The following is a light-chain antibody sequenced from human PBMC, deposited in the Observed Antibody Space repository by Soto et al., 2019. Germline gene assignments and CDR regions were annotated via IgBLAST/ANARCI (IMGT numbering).Light chain of an antibody. CDR2: DVS. Sequence: QSALTQPRSVSGSPGQSVTISCTGTSSDVGGYNYVSWYQQHPGKAPKLMIYDVSKRPSGVPDRFSGSKSGNTASLTISGLQAEDEADYYCCSYAGNYYVFGTGTMVTVL. V-gene: IGLV2-11*01. J-gene: IGLJ1*01. CDR3: CSYAGNYYV. CDR1: SSDVGGYNY.